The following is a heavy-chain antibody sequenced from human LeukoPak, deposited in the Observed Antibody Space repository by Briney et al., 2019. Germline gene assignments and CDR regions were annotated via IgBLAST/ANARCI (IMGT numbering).Heavy chain of an antibody. D-gene: IGHD6-6*01. CDR2: INPSGGST. J-gene: IGHJ4*02. Sequence: GASVKVSCKASGYTFTGYKMHWVRQAPGQGLEWMGIINPSGGSTSYAQKFQGRVTMTRDTSTSTVYMELSSLRSEDTAVYYCARSLDSIAARPRWGQGTLVTVSS. V-gene: IGHV1-46*01. CDR1: GYTFTGYK. CDR3: ARSLDSIAARPR.